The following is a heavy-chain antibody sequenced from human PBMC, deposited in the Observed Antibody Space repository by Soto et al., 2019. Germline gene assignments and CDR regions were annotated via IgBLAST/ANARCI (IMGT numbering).Heavy chain of an antibody. CDR1: GVTFNTYA. CDR2: ISYDGIHK. Sequence: GGSLRLSCAGSGVTFNTYAMHWVRQAPGKGLEWVAVISYDGIHKYYADSVKGRFTISRDNSKNSMYLQMNSLRAEDTALYYCAKGDSTKPDYWGQGTLVTVSS. J-gene: IGHJ4*02. V-gene: IGHV3-30*18. CDR3: AKGDSTKPDY.